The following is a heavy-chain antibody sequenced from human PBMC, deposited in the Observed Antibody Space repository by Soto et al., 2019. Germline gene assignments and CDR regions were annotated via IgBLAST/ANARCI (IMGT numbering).Heavy chain of an antibody. CDR1: GGTFSSYS. CDR2: IIPIFGTA. V-gene: IGHV1-69*01. Sequence: SVNVSFKASGGTFSSYSISWVRQAPGQWLELMGGIIPIFGTANYAQKFQGRVTITADESTRTAYMELSSLRSEDTAVYYCGRSITLVRANYHYYVMEVWGQGTTVTVS. D-gene: IGHD3-10*01. J-gene: IGHJ6*02. CDR3: GRSITLVRANYHYYVMEV.